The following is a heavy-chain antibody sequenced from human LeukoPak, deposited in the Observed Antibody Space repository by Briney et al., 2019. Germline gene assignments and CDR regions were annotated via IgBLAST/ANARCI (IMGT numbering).Heavy chain of an antibody. D-gene: IGHD1-26*01. CDR2: IYYSGST. V-gene: IGHV4-30-4*01. CDR3: ARYCPGAGDAFDI. CDR1: GGSISSGDYY. Sequence: PSQTLSLTCTVSGGSISSGDYYWSWLRQPPGKGLEWIGYIYYSGSTYYNPSLKSRVTISVDTSKNQFSLKLSSVTAADTAVYYCARYCPGAGDAFDIRGQGTMVTVSS. J-gene: IGHJ3*02.